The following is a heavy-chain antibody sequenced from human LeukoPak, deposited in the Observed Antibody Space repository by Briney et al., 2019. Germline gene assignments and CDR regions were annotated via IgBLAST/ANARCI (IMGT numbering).Heavy chain of an antibody. CDR1: GGTFSSYA. J-gene: IGHJ4*02. CDR2: IIPILGIA. V-gene: IGHV1-69*04. D-gene: IGHD6-13*01. CDR3: ARDTSPDSSSWYHFDY. Sequence: GASVKVSCKASGGTFSSYAISWVRQAPGQGLEWMGRIIPILGIANYAQKYQGRVTITADKSTSTAYMELSSLRSEDTAVYYCARDTSPDSSSWYHFDYWGQGTLVTVSS.